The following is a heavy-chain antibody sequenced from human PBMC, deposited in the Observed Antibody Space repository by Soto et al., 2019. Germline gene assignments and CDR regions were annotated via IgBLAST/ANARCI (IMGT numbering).Heavy chain of an antibody. D-gene: IGHD6-6*01. CDR2: ISSSSSTI. CDR3: ASTGLRHQTPSRNYYYGMAV. V-gene: IGHV3-48*02. J-gene: IGHJ6*01. CDR1: GFTFSSYS. Sequence: GGSLRLSCAASGFTFSSYSMNWVRQAPGKGLEWVSYISSSSSTIYYADSVKGRFTISRDNAKNSLYLQMNSLRDEDTAVYYCASTGLRHQTPSRNYYYGMAVWGQGTTVTVSS.